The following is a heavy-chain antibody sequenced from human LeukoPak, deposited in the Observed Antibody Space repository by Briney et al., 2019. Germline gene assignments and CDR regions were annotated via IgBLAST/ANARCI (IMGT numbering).Heavy chain of an antibody. CDR3: ARDTIYYYDSSGYYQDAFDI. D-gene: IGHD3-22*01. J-gene: IGHJ3*02. CDR2: INPSADST. V-gene: IGHV1-46*01. Sequence: ASVKVSCKASGYTFTSYYIHWVRQAPGQGLEWMGIINPSADSTNYAQKFQGRVTMTRDMSTSTVYMDLSSLTSEDTAVYYCARDTIYYYDSSGYYQDAFDIWGQGTMVTVSS. CDR1: GYTFTSYY.